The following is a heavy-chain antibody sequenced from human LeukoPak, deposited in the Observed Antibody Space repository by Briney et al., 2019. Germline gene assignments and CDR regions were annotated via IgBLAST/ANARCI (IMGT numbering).Heavy chain of an antibody. Sequence: SETLSLTCTVAGGSISSYYWSWIRQPPGKGLEWVGYISYSGSTNYDPSLKSRVTISVDTSKHQFSLTLSSVTAADTAVYYCARERTSGYSYYFDYWGQGTLVTVSS. CDR1: GGSISSYY. CDR2: ISYSGST. D-gene: IGHD3-22*01. J-gene: IGHJ4*02. CDR3: ARERTSGYSYYFDY. V-gene: IGHV4-59*01.